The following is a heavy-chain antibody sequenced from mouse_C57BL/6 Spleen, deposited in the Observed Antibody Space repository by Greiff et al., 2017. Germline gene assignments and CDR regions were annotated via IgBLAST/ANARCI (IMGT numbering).Heavy chain of an antibody. D-gene: IGHD1-1*01. CDR2: IYPRSGNT. CDR3: AREGVTTVVATEG. V-gene: IGHV1-81*01. J-gene: IGHJ1*03. Sequence: QVQLQQSGAELARPGASVKLSCKASGYTFTSYGISWVKQRTGQGLEWIGEIYPRSGNTYYNEKFKGKATLTADKSSSTAYMELRSLTSEDSAVYFCAREGVTTVVATEGWGTGTTLTVSS. CDR1: GYTFTSYG.